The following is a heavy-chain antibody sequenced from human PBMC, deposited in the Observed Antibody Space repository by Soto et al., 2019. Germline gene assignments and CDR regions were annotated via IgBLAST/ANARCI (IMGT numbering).Heavy chain of an antibody. CDR3: ARGAAYTFDP. D-gene: IGHD6-25*01. V-gene: IGHV4-59*01. Sequence: SETLSLTCTVSGGSISSYYWSWTRQPPGKGLEWIGYIYYSGSTNYNPSLKSRVTISGDTSKNQFSLKLSTVTAADTAVYYCARGAAYTFDPWGQGTLVTVSS. CDR2: IYYSGST. CDR1: GGSISSYY. J-gene: IGHJ5*02.